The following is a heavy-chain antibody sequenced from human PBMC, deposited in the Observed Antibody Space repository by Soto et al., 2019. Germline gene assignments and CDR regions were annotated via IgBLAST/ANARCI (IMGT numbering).Heavy chain of an antibody. D-gene: IGHD3-16*01. CDR3: VAGDYEWGTSRDIEHQCRDF. Sequence: PGKGLEWIGYIYYSGSSNYSTSLKRRVTISVDTSKNQFSLKLSSVTAADTAVYYCVAGDYEWGTSRDIEHQCRDFWCQGLTVSV. V-gene: IGHV4-59*01. CDR2: IYYSGSS. J-gene: IGHJ6*02.